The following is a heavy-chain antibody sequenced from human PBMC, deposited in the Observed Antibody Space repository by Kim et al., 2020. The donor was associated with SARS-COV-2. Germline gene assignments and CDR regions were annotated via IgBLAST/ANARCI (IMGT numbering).Heavy chain of an antibody. Sequence: ASVKVSCKASGYTFTSYHLHWVRQAPGQGLEWLGVINPTDGATTNAQLFQGRVTMTRDTSTKTVFMELSTLRSDDTAVYYCARGGCSTTSCYLPASNRFDPWGQGTLVTVSS. CDR3: ARGGCSTTSCYLPASNRFDP. J-gene: IGHJ5*02. CDR1: GYTFTSYH. D-gene: IGHD2-2*01. V-gene: IGHV1-46*01. CDR2: INPTDGAT.